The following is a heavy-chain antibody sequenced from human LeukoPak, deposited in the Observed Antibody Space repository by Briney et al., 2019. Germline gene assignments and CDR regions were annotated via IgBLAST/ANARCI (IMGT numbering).Heavy chain of an antibody. Sequence: GGSLRLSCAASGFTFSNYAMIWVRQPPGKGLEWVSGISGSGGSTYYADSVKGRFTISRDNSKNTVYLQMNSLRAEDTAAYYCAKDFDSYDGSGPIDLWGKGTLVTASS. CDR2: ISGSGGST. J-gene: IGHJ5*02. D-gene: IGHD3-22*01. CDR3: AKDFDSYDGSGPIDL. V-gene: IGHV3-23*01. CDR1: GFTFSNYA.